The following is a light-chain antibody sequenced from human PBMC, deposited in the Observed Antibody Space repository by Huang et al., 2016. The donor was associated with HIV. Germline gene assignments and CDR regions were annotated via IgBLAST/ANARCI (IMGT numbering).Light chain of an antibody. CDR3: QQRSSWPT. J-gene: IGKJ4*01. CDR1: QPVDNL. Sequence: IVLTQSPAALSWYQGERVTLHCRASQPVDNLVAWYQRKSEQPTRPLIYDASTRVTGIPTKFRGGGSVTHFTLNISRLEPDDCAVYYCQQRSSWPTFGGGTKVEIK. CDR2: DAS. V-gene: IGKV3-11*01.